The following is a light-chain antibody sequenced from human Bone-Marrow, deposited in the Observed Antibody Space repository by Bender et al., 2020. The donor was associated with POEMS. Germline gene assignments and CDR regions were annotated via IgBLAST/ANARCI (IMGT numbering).Light chain of an antibody. V-gene: IGLV3-1*01. CDR2: QDK. CDR1: KLGDKF. Sequence: SYVLTQSPSVSVSPGQTASITCSGHKLGDKFTCWYQQRPGQSLVLVISQDKERPSGIPERFSGSNSGNTATLTISGTQVMDEADYYCQAWDNSTGVFGPGTKVTVL. CDR3: QAWDNSTGV. J-gene: IGLJ1*01.